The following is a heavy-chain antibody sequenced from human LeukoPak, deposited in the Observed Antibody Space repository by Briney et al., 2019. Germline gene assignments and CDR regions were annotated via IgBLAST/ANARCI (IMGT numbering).Heavy chain of an antibody. Sequence: GGSLRLSCAASEFTFSNYKMNWVRQAPGKGLEWVANIKQDGSEKYYVDSVKGRFTISRDNAKNSLFLQMNSLRAEDTAVYYCARWDYWGQGTLVTVSS. V-gene: IGHV3-7*01. CDR2: IKQDGSEK. CDR3: ARWDY. D-gene: IGHD1-26*01. CDR1: EFTFSNYK. J-gene: IGHJ4*02.